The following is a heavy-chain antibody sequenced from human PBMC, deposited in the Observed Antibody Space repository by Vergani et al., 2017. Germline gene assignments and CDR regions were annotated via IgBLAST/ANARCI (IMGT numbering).Heavy chain of an antibody. V-gene: IGHV1-18*04. CDR2: ISAYNGNT. CDR3: ARDRYGDYVLLVYYYYYGMDV. J-gene: IGHJ6*02. Sequence: QVQLVQSGAEVKKPGASVKVSCKASGYTFTGYYMHWVRQAPGQGLEWMGWISAYNGNTNYAQKLQGRVTMTTDTSTSTAYMELRSLRSDDTAVYYCARDRYGDYVLLVYYYYYGMDVWGQGTTVTVSS. D-gene: IGHD4-17*01. CDR1: GYTFTGYY.